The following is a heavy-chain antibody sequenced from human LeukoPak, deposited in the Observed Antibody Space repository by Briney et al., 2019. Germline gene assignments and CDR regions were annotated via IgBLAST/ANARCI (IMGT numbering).Heavy chain of an antibody. V-gene: IGHV3-23*01. CDR1: GFTYSRYA. CDR2: ISGSGGST. J-gene: IGHJ4*02. CDR3: AKDLGDFTYYYGSGTYYSASDY. D-gene: IGHD3-10*01. Sequence: GGSLRLSCAASGFTYSRYAMSWVRQAPGKGLEWVSAISGSGGSTYSADSVKGRFTISRDYSKNTLYLQMNSLRAEDTAVYYCAKDLGDFTYYYGSGTYYSASDYWGQGTLVTVSS.